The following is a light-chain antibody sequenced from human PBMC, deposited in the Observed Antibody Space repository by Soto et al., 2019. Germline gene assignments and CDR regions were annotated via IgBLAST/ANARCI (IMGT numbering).Light chain of an antibody. CDR3: QSFDSSLVNYV. V-gene: IGLV1-40*01. CDR1: SSNIGAGYD. Sequence: QAVVTQPPSVSGAPGQRVTISCTGSSSNIGAGYDVHWYQQLPGTAPKLLIYTNNNRPSGVPDRFSGSKSGTSASLAITGLQAEDEADYYCQSFDSSLVNYVFGTGTKVTVL. CDR2: TNN. J-gene: IGLJ1*01.